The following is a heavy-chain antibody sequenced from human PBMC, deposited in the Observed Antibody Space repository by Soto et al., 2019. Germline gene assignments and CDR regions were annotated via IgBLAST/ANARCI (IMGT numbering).Heavy chain of an antibody. J-gene: IGHJ4*02. CDR3: ERILVGAFDF. CDR2: INHRGST. Sequence: XGILSLTFAVYGGTFSDYFWTWIRQSPGKGLEWIGDINHRGSTSYNPSLNSRVTISLDTSKNQFSLSLRSVTAADTAVYYCERILVGAFDFWGQGALVTVSS. V-gene: IGHV4-34*01. D-gene: IGHD1-26*01. CDR1: GGTFSDYF.